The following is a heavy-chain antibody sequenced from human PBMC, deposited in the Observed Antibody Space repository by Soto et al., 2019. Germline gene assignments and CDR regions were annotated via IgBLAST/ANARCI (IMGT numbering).Heavy chain of an antibody. CDR1: GFTVSSNY. CDR2: IYSGGST. J-gene: IGHJ5*02. Sequence: EVQLVESGGGLVRPGGSLRLSCAASGFTVSSNYMSWVRQAPGKGLEWVSVIYSGGSTYYADSVKGRFTISRDNSKNTLYLQMNRLRAEDTAVYYCARDRRIAAAGAWWFDPWGQGTLVTVSS. D-gene: IGHD6-13*01. V-gene: IGHV3-66*01. CDR3: ARDRRIAAAGAWWFDP.